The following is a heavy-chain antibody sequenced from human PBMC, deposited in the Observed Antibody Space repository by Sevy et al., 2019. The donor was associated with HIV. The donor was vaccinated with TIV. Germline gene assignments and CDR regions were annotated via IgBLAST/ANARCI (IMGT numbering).Heavy chain of an antibody. CDR2: ISSDGAIK. CDR3: AKSYSGSYYIPYDAFDM. CDR1: GFTFRNHA. V-gene: IGHV3-30-3*02. Sequence: GGSLRLSCVTSGFTFRNHAMHWVRQAPGKGLEWVAVISSDGAIKYYADSVKGRFTFSRDNSKSTLYLQMNSLRPEDTVMYYCAKSYSGSYYIPYDAFDMWGQGTMVTVSS. D-gene: IGHD1-26*01. J-gene: IGHJ3*02.